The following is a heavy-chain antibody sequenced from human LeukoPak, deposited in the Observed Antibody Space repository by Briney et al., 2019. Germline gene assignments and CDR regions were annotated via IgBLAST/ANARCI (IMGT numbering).Heavy chain of an antibody. CDR3: AREPVVPAAFDY. CDR2: MDPNSGNT. D-gene: IGHD2-2*01. CDR1: GYTFTSYD. V-gene: IGHV1-8*01. Sequence: GASVKVSCKASGYTFTSYDINWVRQATGQGLEWMGWMDPNSGNTGYAQKFQGRVTMTKNTSISTAYMELSSLRSEDTALYYCAREPVVPAAFDYWGQGTLVTVSS. J-gene: IGHJ4*02.